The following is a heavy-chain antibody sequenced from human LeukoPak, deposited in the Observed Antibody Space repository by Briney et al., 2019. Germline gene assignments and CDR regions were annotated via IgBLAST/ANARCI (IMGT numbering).Heavy chain of an antibody. V-gene: IGHV1-46*01. CDR1: GYTFTGYY. J-gene: IGHJ3*02. D-gene: IGHD4-23*01. CDR3: ARDETPGLTTVVTGRDAFDI. Sequence: ASVKVSCKASGYTFTGYYMHWVRQAPGQGLEWMGIINPSGGSTSYAQKFQGRVTMTRDTSTSTVYMELSSLRSEDTAVYYCARDETPGLTTVVTGRDAFDIWGQGTMVTVSS. CDR2: INPSGGST.